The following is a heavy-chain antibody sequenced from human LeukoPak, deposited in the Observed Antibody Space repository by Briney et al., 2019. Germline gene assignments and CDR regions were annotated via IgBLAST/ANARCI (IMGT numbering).Heavy chain of an antibody. Sequence: KASQTLSLTCAVSGGSISSGGYSWSWIRQPPGKGLEWIGYIYHSGSTYYNPSLKSRVTISVDRSKNQFALKLSSVTAADTAVYYCAREGARGPYYFDYWGQGTLVTVSS. CDR2: IYHSGST. CDR3: AREGARGPYYFDY. D-gene: IGHD4/OR15-4a*01. V-gene: IGHV4-30-2*01. J-gene: IGHJ4*02. CDR1: GGSISSGGYS.